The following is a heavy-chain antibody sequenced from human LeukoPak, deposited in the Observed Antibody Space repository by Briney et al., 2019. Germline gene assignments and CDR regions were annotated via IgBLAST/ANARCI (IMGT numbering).Heavy chain of an antibody. J-gene: IGHJ6*04. Sequence: PGGSLRLSCAASGFTFSDYYMSWIRQAPGKGLEWVSYISSSGSTIYYADSVKGRYTISRDNAKNSLYLQMNSLRAEDTAVYYCARVRWAAQEMDVWGKGTTVTVSS. V-gene: IGHV3-11*01. CDR1: GFTFSDYY. CDR3: ARVRWAAQEMDV. CDR2: ISSSGSTI. D-gene: IGHD5-24*01.